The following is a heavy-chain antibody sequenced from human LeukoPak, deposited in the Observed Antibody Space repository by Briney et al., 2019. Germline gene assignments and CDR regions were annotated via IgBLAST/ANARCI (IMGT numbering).Heavy chain of an antibody. CDR1: GFTFRSCG. CDR2: ISDDRSDI. D-gene: IGHD2/OR15-2a*01. CDR3: ARVFMSYFKDI. Sequence: GGSLRLSCVVSGFTFRSCGFHWVRQAPGKGLEWVAFISDDRSDIRYADSVKGRFTISRDNSKNTVFLQMDSLRAEDSATYYCARVFMSYFKDIWGKGTTVTVSS. J-gene: IGHJ6*04. V-gene: IGHV3-30*03.